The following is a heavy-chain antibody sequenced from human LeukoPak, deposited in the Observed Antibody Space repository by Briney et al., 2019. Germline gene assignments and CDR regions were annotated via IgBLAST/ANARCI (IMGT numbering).Heavy chain of an antibody. V-gene: IGHV3-11*04. CDR2: ISSSGSTI. CDR3: ARVRGSQTEGYYFDY. J-gene: IGHJ4*02. Sequence: GGSLRLSCAASGFTFSDYYMSWIRQAPGKGLEGVSYISSSGSTIYYADSVKGRFTISRDNAKNSLYLQMNSLRAEDTAVYYCARVRGSQTEGYYFDYWGQGTLVTVSS. D-gene: IGHD1-26*01. CDR1: GFTFSDYY.